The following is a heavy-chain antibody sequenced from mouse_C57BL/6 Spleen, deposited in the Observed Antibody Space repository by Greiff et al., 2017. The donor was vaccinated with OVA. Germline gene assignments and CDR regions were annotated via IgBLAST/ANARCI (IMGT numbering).Heavy chain of an antibody. CDR3: ARDGPGLDY. Sequence: EVMLVESEGGLVQPGSSMKLSCTASGFTFSDYYMAWVRQVPEKGLEWVANINYDGSSTYYLDSLKSRFIISRDNAKNILYLQMSSLKSEDTATYYCARDGPGLDYWGQGTTLTVSS. J-gene: IGHJ2*01. CDR2: INYDGSST. CDR1: GFTFSDYY. V-gene: IGHV5-16*01.